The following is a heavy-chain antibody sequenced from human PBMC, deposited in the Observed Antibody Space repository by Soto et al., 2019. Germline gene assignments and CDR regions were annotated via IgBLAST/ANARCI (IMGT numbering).Heavy chain of an antibody. CDR3: ARDTWSVTIFGVVIRGYFDY. CDR2: IYYSGST. CDR1: GGSISSSSYY. Sequence: SETLSLTCTVSGGSISSSSYYWGWIRQPPGKGLEWIGSIYYSGSTYYNPSLKSRVTISVDTSKNQFSLKLSSVTAADTAVYYCARDTWSVTIFGVVIRGYFDYWGQGTLVTVSS. D-gene: IGHD3-3*01. J-gene: IGHJ4*02. V-gene: IGHV4-39*02.